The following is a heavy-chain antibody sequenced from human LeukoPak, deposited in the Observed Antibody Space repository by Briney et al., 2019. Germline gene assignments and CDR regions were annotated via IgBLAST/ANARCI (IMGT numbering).Heavy chain of an antibody. Sequence: GGSLRLSCAASGFTFSSYEMNWVRQAPGKGLEWVSYISSSGSTIYCADSVKGRFTISRDNAKNSLYLQMNSLRAEDTAVYYCARDRPGIVRWFDYWGQGTLVTVSS. D-gene: IGHD1-26*01. V-gene: IGHV3-48*03. CDR1: GFTFSSYE. CDR2: ISSSGSTI. J-gene: IGHJ4*02. CDR3: ARDRPGIVRWFDY.